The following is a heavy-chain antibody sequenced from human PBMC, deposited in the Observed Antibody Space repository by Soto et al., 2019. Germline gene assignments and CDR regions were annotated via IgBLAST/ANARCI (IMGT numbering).Heavy chain of an antibody. J-gene: IGHJ6*02. Sequence: SETLSLTCTVSGGSISSYYWSWIRQPPGKGLEWIGYIYYSGSTNYNPSLESRVTISVDTSKNQFSLKLSSVTAADTAVYYCARGGVVVAATRSYHHYRLAVWGQGTTVTVSS. V-gene: IGHV4-59*08. CDR3: ARGGVVVAATRSYHHYRLAV. D-gene: IGHD2-15*01. CDR2: IYYSGST. CDR1: GGSISSYY.